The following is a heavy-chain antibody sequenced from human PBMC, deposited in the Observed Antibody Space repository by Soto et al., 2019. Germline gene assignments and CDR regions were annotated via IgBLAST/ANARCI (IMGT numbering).Heavy chain of an antibody. CDR1: GGSISSSNYY. CDR2: IYYTEGT. Sequence: SETLSLTCTVSGGSISSSNYYWAWIRQPPVKGLEWIGNIYYTEGTYYNPSLKSRVTISVDTSKNQVSLKLFSVTAADTAVYHCVSAAKWELLFDYWGQGTLVTVSS. CDR3: VSAAKWELLFDY. V-gene: IGHV4-39*01. D-gene: IGHD1-26*01. J-gene: IGHJ4*02.